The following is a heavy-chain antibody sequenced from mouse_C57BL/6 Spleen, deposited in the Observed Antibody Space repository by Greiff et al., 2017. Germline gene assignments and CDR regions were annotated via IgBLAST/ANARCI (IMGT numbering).Heavy chain of an antibody. V-gene: IGHV5-16*01. CDR1: GFTFSDYY. D-gene: IGHD2-1*01. CDR2: INYDGSST. Sequence: DVKLVESEGGLVQPGSSMKLSCTASGFTFSDYYMAWVRQVPEKGLEWVANINYDGSSTYYLDSLKSRFIISRDNAKNILYLQMSSLKSEDTATXYCARVIYYGNLRYFDVWGTGTTVTVSS. J-gene: IGHJ1*03. CDR3: ARVIYYGNLRYFDV.